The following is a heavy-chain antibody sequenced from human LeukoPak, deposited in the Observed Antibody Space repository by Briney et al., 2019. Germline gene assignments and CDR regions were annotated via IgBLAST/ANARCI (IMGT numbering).Heavy chain of an antibody. J-gene: IGHJ6*04. V-gene: IGHV3-48*04. Sequence: GGSLRLSCAASGFTFSSYNMNWVRQAPGKGLEWVSYISSSGSTIYYADSVKGRFTISRDNAKNSLYLQMNSLGAEDTAVYYCAELGITMIGGVWGKGTTVTISS. CDR3: AELGITMIGGV. D-gene: IGHD3-10*02. CDR1: GFTFSSYN. CDR2: ISSSGSTI.